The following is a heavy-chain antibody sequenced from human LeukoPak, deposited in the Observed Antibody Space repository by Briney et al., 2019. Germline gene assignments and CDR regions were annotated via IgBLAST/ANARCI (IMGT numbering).Heavy chain of an antibody. V-gene: IGHV3-23*01. D-gene: IGHD1-7*01. J-gene: IGHJ4*02. CDR3: ARDNWNYDHYFDS. CDR1: GFSFRSFA. Sequence: GGSLRLSCAASGFSFRSFAMTWVRQAPGQGLEWVAAISGSGSSTYYSDSVKGRFTISRDNAKNTLYLQMNSLRAEDTAVYYCARDNWNYDHYFDSWGQGTLVTVSS. CDR2: ISGSGSST.